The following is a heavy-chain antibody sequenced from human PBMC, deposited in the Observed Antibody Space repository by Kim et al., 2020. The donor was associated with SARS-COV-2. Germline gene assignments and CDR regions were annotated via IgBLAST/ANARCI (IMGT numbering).Heavy chain of an antibody. J-gene: IGHJ3*02. V-gene: IGHV3-23*01. CDR1: GFTFSNYA. CDR3: AKDPNGDYVGAFDI. D-gene: IGHD2-8*01. CDR2: ISGSGGNT. Sequence: GGPLRLSCAASGFTFSNYAMSWVRQAPGKGPEWVSAISGSGGNTYHADSVTGRFTISRDNFKNTVYMQMNSLRVEDTAIYYCAKDPNGDYVGAFDIWGQGTRVTVSS.